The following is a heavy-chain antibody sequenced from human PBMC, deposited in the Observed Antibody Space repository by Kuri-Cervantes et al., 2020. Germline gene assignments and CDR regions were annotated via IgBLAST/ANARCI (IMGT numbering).Heavy chain of an antibody. V-gene: IGHV1-2*04. Sequence: ASVKVSCKASGDTFTNYGISWVRQAPGQGLEWMGWINPNSGGTNYAQRFQGWVTMTRDTSISTAYMELSRLRSDDTAVYHCARGGGSDIVVVVAAIFSESGAFDIWGQGTMVTVSS. CDR2: INPNSGGT. J-gene: IGHJ3*02. D-gene: IGHD2-15*01. CDR1: GDTFTNYG. CDR3: ARGGGSDIVVVVAAIFSESGAFDI.